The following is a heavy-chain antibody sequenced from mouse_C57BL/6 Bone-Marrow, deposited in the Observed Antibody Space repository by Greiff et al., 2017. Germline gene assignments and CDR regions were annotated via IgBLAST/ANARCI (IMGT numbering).Heavy chain of an antibody. J-gene: IGHJ1*03. V-gene: IGHV5-17*01. CDR2: ISSGSSTI. CDR1: GFTFSDSG. D-gene: IGHD1-1*01. Sequence: EVQVVESGGGLVKPGGSLKLSCAASGFTFSDSGMHWVRQAPEKGLEWVAYISSGSSTIYYADPVKGRFTISRDNAKNTLFLQMTSLRSEDTAMYYCARRYYYGSLGYFDVWGTGTTVTVSS. CDR3: ARRYYYGSLGYFDV.